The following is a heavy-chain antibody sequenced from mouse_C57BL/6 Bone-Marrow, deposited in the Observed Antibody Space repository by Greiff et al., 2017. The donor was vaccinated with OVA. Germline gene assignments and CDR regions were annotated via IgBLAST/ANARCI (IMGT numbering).Heavy chain of an antibody. Sequence: EVKLMESGPELVKPGDSVKISCKASGYSFTGYFMNWVMQSHGKSLELIGRINPYNGDTFSNQKFKGKATLTVDKSSSTAHMELRRLTSVDSAVYYCAVGSSPYYFEYWGQGTTLPVSS. D-gene: IGHD1-1*01. V-gene: IGHV1-20*01. J-gene: IGHJ2*01. CDR3: AVGSSPYYFEY. CDR1: GYSFTGYF. CDR2: INPYNGDT.